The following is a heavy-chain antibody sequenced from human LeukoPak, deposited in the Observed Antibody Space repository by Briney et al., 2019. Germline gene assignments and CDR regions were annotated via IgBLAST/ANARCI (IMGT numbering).Heavy chain of an antibody. J-gene: IGHJ1*01. D-gene: IGHD2/OR15-2a*01. CDR3: ATKALTTSDFQH. CDR1: GYTLTELS. CDR2: FDPEDGET. Sequence: ASVTVSCTVSGYTLTELSMHWVRQAPGKGLEWMGGFDPEDGETIYAQKFQGRVTMTEDTSTDTAYMELSSLRSEDTAVYYCATKALTTSDFQHWGQGTLVTVSS. V-gene: IGHV1-24*01.